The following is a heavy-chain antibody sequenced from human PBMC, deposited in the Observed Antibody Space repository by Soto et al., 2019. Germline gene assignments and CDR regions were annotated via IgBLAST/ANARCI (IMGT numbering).Heavy chain of an antibody. CDR1: GGSISSGDYA. CDR2: IYHSGST. J-gene: IGHJ3*02. CDR3: ARATYYYDRYDAFDI. V-gene: IGHV4-30-2*01. Sequence: PSETLSLTCAVSGGSISSGDYAWSRIRQPPGKGLEWIGYIYHSGSTYYNPSLKSRVTISIDRSKNQFSLKLSSVTAADTAVYYCARATYYYDRYDAFDIWGQGTMVTVSS. D-gene: IGHD3-22*01.